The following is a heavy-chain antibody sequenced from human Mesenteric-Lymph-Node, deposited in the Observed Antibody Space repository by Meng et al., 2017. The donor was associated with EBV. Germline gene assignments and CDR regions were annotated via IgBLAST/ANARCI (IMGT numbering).Heavy chain of an antibody. V-gene: IGHV1-3*01. CDR1: GYTFTSYA. D-gene: IGHD3-22*01. CDR2: INVGNGDT. J-gene: IGHJ5*02. Sequence: QGQLVQFGAEVKKPGASVKVSCEASGYTFTSYAMHWVRQAPGQRLEWMGWINVGNGDTKYSQKFHGRVTITRDTSATTAYMELRSLTSEDTAVYYCARDSTGDSRRFDPWGQGTLVTVSS. CDR3: ARDSTGDSRRFDP.